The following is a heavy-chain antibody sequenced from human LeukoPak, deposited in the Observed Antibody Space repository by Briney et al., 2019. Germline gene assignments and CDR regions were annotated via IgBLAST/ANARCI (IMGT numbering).Heavy chain of an antibody. V-gene: IGHV4-39*07. CDR3: ARASCGGDCYEYFQH. CDR2: IYYSGST. CDR1: GGSINTNGYY. J-gene: IGHJ1*01. D-gene: IGHD2-21*02. Sequence: SETLSLTCSVSGGSINTNGYYWGWIRQPPGKGLEWIGSIYYSGSTFYNPSLKSRVTISIDNSRNQFSLKLSSVTAADTAVYYCARASCGGDCYEYFQHWGQGTLVTVSS.